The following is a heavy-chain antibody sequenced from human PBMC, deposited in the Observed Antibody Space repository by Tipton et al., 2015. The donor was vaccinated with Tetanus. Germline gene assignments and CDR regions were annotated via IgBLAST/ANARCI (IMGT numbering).Heavy chain of an antibody. CDR2: ISYDGNSE. CDR3: AKDRGLYNRNSFDY. J-gene: IGHJ4*02. V-gene: IGHV3-30*18. CDR1: RFTFSSYG. Sequence: QVQLVQSGGGVVQPGWSLRLSCAASRFTFSSYGMHWVRQAPGKGLEWVAVISYDGNSEYYADSVKGRFTISRDNSKNTLSLQMSSLRAEDTAVYYCAKDRGLYNRNSFDYWGQGTLVTVSS. D-gene: IGHD1-14*01.